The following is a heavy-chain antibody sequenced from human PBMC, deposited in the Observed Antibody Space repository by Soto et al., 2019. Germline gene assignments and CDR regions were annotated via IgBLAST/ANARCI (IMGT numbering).Heavy chain of an antibody. D-gene: IGHD3-22*01. CDR3: ARRGGDYYDSSGYYGTDPYYYYGMDV. V-gene: IGHV5-51*01. Sequence: PGESLNISCKGSGYSFTSCWIGWVRQMPGKSLEWMGIIYPGDSDTRYSPSFQGQVTISADKSISTAYLQWSSLKASDTAMYYCARRGGDYYDSSGYYGTDPYYYYGMDVWGQGTTVTVSS. CDR2: IYPGDSDT. CDR1: GYSFTSCW. J-gene: IGHJ6*02.